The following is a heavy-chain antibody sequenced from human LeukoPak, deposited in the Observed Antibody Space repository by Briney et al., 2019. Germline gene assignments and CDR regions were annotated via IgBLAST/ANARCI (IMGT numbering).Heavy chain of an antibody. CDR1: GFTFTNLA. J-gene: IGHJ4*02. D-gene: IGHD6-19*01. CDR3: AKDARRYSGWYFFDH. CDR2: ISDSGGTT. Sequence: GGSLRLSCAASGFTFTNLAMGWVRQAPGKGLEWVSVISDSGGTTYYADSVRGRFTISRDNSRNTLYLQMNSLRVDDTAVYYCAKDARRYSGWYFFDHWGQGTLVTVSS. V-gene: IGHV3-23*01.